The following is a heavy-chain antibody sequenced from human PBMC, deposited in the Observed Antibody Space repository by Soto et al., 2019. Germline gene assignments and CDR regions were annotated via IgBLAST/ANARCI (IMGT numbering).Heavy chain of an antibody. D-gene: IGHD6-13*01. CDR2: INWNSGRI. V-gene: IGHV3-9*01. Sequence: PGGSLRLSCAASGFSFDDYAMHWVRQVPGKGLEWVSGINWNSGRISYADSVKGRFTISRDNAKKSLYLQMNSLRSEDTAFYYCAKDQGIGATPGTGGMDVWGQGTTVTVSS. J-gene: IGHJ6*02. CDR1: GFSFDDYA. CDR3: AKDQGIGATPGTGGMDV.